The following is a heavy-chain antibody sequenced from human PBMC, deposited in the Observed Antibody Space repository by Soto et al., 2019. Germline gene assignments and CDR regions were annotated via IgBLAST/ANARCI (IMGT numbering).Heavy chain of an antibody. D-gene: IGHD2-21*02. V-gene: IGHV3-23*01. CDR3: AKRELYCGGDCLRH. Sequence: ETLSLTCSVSGGPLSSGSYYWSWIRQSPGKGLEWVSAISGSGGSTYYADSVKGRFTISRDNSKNTLYLQMNSLRAEDTAVYYCAKRELYCGGDCLRHWGQGTLVTVSS. J-gene: IGHJ1*01. CDR2: ISGSGGST. CDR1: GGPLSSGSYY.